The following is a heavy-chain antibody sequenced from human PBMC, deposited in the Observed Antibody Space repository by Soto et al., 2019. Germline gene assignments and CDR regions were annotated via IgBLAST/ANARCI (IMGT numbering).Heavy chain of an antibody. J-gene: IGHJ4*02. V-gene: IGHV3-33*01. CDR1: XXXXXXXX. CDR2: IWYDGSNK. Sequence: QVQLVESGGGVVQPGXSXXXXXXXXXXXXXXXXXXWVRQAPGKGLEWVAVIWYDGSNKYYADSVKGRFTISRDNSKNTLYLQMNSLRAEDTAVYYCARGVEMATTGHYYFDYWGQGTLVTVSS. D-gene: IGHD1-1*01. CDR3: ARGVEMATTGHYYFDY.